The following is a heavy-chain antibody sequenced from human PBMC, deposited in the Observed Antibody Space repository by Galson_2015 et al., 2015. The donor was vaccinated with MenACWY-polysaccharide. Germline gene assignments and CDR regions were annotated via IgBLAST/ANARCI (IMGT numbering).Heavy chain of an antibody. D-gene: IGHD3-22*01. CDR2: IYYSGSA. J-gene: IGHJ4*02. CDR3: ARLRYDSSGYYSWGFDH. Sequence: SETLSLTCTVSGGSISSGSYYWVWIRQPPGRGLEWIGSIYYSGSAYYNPSLKSRVTISVDTPENQFSLKLSSVTAADTAVYYCARLRYDSSGYYSWGFDHWGQGTLVTVSS. V-gene: IGHV4-39*01. CDR1: GGSISSGSYY.